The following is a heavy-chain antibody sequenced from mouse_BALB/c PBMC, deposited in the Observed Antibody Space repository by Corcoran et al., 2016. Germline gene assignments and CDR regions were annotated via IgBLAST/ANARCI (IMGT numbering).Heavy chain of an antibody. CDR2: INTYTGEP. V-gene: IGHV9-3-1*01. CDR1: GYTFTNYG. J-gene: IGHJ4*01. CDR3: ARGYYEYDLLMDY. Sequence: QIQLVQSGPELKKPGETVKISCKASGYTFTNYGMNWVKQAPGKGLKWMGWINTYTGEPTYADDFKGRFAFSLETSASTAYLQINNLKNEDTATYFCARGYYEYDLLMDYWGQGTSVTVSS. D-gene: IGHD2-4*01.